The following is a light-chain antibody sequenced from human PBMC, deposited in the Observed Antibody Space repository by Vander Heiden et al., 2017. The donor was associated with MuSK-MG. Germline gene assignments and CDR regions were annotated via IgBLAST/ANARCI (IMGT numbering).Light chain of an antibody. CDR2: ATS. V-gene: IGKV1-39*01. J-gene: IGKJ1*01. CDR3: QSSCNTLT. CDR1: QGFSTY. Sequence: DIQMTQSPSSLSASVGDRVTITCRASQGFSTYLNWYQQKPGKAPKLLIDATSSLQSGGPLRFSGSGSGTDCTLTISSLQPEDFETYYCQSSCNTLTCGQGTKV.